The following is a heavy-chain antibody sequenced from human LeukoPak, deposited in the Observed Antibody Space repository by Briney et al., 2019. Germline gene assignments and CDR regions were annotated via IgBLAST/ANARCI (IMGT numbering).Heavy chain of an antibody. CDR1: GYTFTSYY. V-gene: IGHV1-46*01. Sequence: GASVKVSCKASGYTFTSYYMHWVRQAPGQGLEWMGIINPSGGSTSYAQKFQGRVTMTRDTSTSTVYMELNSLSSEDTAVYYCARVPLHDASGRYYPHWGQGTLVTVSS. D-gene: IGHD3-22*01. CDR2: INPSGGST. CDR3: ARVPLHDASGRYYPH. J-gene: IGHJ1*01.